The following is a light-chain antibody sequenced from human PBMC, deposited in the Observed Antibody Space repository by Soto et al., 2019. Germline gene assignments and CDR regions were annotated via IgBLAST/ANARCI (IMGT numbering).Light chain of an antibody. J-gene: IGKJ1*01. V-gene: IGKV3-20*01. CDR1: QSVNSRY. Sequence: MVLTQSPGNLSLSPGERATLSCRASQSVNSRYLAWYQQKPGQAPRHVIYGAFTRATGIPDRFIGSGSGTDFSLTMSRLEPEDFAVYYCQQSPGTFGQGTKVEI. CDR3: QQSPGT. CDR2: GAF.